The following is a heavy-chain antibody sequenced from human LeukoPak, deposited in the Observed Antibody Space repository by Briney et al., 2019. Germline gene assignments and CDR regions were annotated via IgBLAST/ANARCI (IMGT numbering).Heavy chain of an antibody. CDR3: ARVRSILDHSEYFDY. Sequence: SETLSLTCTVSGGSISSSSYYWGWIRQPPGKGLEWIGSIYYSGSTYYNPSLKSRVTISVDTSKNQFSLKLSSVTAADTAVYYCARVRSILDHSEYFDYWGQGTLVTVSS. D-gene: IGHD3-3*01. V-gene: IGHV4-39*07. CDR1: GGSISSSSYY. J-gene: IGHJ4*02. CDR2: IYYSGST.